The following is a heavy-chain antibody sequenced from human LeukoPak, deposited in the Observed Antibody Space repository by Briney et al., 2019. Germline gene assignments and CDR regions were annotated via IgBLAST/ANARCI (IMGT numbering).Heavy chain of an antibody. CDR1: GGSISSSSYY. V-gene: IGHV4-39*07. D-gene: IGHD5-12*01. CDR3: ARGKIDIVATMASFYATEEFDY. CDR2: IYYSGST. Sequence: SETLSLTCTVSGGSISSSSYYWGWIRQPPGKGLEWIGSIYYSGSTYYNPSLKSRVTISVDTSKNQFSLKLSSVTAADTAVYYCARGKIDIVATMASFYATEEFDYWGQGTLVTVSS. J-gene: IGHJ4*02.